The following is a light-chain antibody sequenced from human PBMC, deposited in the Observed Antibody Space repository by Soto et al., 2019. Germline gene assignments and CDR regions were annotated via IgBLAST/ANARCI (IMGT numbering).Light chain of an antibody. J-gene: IGLJ3*02. CDR3: QSYDATNQV. V-gene: IGLV6-57*01. Sequence: NFMLTQPHSVSESPGKTVIISCTRSSGSIASNYVQWYQQRPGSSPTTVIYEDNQRPSGVPDRFPGSIDSSSNSASLTISGLETEDEADYYCQSYDATNQVFGGGTKLTVL. CDR2: EDN. CDR1: SGSIASNY.